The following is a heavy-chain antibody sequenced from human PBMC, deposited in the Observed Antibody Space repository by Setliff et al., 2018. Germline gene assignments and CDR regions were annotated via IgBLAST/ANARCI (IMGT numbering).Heavy chain of an antibody. Sequence: GGSLRLSCAASGFTVSSNYMNWVRQAPGKGLEWVSYISSSSSTIYYADSVKGRFTISRDNAKNSLYLQMNSLRAEDTAVYYCARGFYDSSGYPIDYWGQGTLVTVSS. D-gene: IGHD3-22*01. CDR2: ISSSSSTI. V-gene: IGHV3-48*01. CDR1: GFTVSSNY. J-gene: IGHJ4*02. CDR3: ARGFYDSSGYPIDY.